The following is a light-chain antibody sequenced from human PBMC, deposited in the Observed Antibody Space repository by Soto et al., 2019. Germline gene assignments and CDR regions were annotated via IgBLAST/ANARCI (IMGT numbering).Light chain of an antibody. CDR3: MQGTHCTCT. Sequence: DVVMTQSPLSLPVTLGQPASISCRSSQSLIHSDGDTYLNWFQLRPGQSPRRLIYKVSDRDSGVPDRVSGRGSGTDFSLKIIRVEAEDVGIYYCMQGTHCTCTFGQGTEVQIK. V-gene: IGKV2-30*02. CDR1: QSLIHSDGDTY. J-gene: IGKJ1*01. CDR2: KVS.